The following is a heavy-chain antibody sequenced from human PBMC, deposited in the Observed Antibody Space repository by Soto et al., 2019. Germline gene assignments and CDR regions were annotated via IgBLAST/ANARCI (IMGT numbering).Heavy chain of an antibody. Sequence: GGSLRLSCAASGFTFSSYAMSWVRQAPGKGLEWVSAISGSGGSTYYADSEKGRFTISRDNSKNTLYLQMNSLRAEDTAVYYCATITMVRGVLLGPFDYWGQGTLVTVSS. CDR2: ISGSGGST. CDR3: ATITMVRGVLLGPFDY. D-gene: IGHD3-10*01. J-gene: IGHJ4*02. CDR1: GFTFSSYA. V-gene: IGHV3-23*01.